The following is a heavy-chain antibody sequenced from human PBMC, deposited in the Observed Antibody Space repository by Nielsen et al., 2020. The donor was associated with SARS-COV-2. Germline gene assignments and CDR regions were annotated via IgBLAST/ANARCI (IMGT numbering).Heavy chain of an antibody. J-gene: IGHJ4*02. CDR3: ARGRRVGTTLFEY. CDR1: GFTFDDYA. V-gene: IGHV3-9*01. Sequence: LSLTCAASGFTFDDYAMHWVRQAPGKGLEWVSGISWNSGSIAYADSVKGRFTISRDNAKNSLHLQMNSLRAEDTAFYYCARGRRVGTTLFEYWGQGTLVTVSS. CDR2: ISWNSGSI. D-gene: IGHD1-14*01.